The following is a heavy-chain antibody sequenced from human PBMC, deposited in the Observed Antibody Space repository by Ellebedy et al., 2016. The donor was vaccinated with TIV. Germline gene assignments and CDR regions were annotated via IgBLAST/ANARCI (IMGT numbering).Heavy chain of an antibody. V-gene: IGHV3-30-3*01. D-gene: IGHD6-19*01. CDR1: GFTFSSYA. Sequence: PGGSLRLSCAASGFTFSSYAMHWVRQAPGKGLEWVAVISYDGTNKYYADSVKGRFTITRDNSENTLYLQMNSLRAEETAVDYCARETPIAVAASGWFDPWGQGTLVTVSS. CDR2: ISYDGTNK. CDR3: ARETPIAVAASGWFDP. J-gene: IGHJ5*02.